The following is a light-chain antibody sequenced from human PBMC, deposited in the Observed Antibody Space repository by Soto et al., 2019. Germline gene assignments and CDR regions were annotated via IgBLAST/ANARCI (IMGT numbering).Light chain of an antibody. V-gene: IGKV3-11*01. Sequence: EIVLTQSPSTLSLSPGESATLSFRATRSVSSYLAWYQQKPGQAPRLLIYDASSRPTDIPARFSGSGSGTDFTLTISSLEPEDFALYYCQQRSNWPITFGQGTRLENK. J-gene: IGKJ5*01. CDR2: DAS. CDR1: RSVSSY. CDR3: QQRSNWPIT.